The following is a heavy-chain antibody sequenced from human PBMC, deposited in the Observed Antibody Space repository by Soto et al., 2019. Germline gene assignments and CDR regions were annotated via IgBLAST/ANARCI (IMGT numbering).Heavy chain of an antibody. D-gene: IGHD6-13*01. CDR2: ISNDGGNK. V-gene: IGHV3-30*18. CDR3: AKDKGITAQKYYFDY. CDR1: GFTFGSYN. J-gene: IGHJ4*02. Sequence: GGSLRLSCTASGFTFGSYNMHWVRQAPGKGLEWVALISNDGGNKHYADSVKGRFTSSRDNSKNTLYLQMNSLRTEDTAVYYCAKDKGITAQKYYFDYWGQGTLVTVSS.